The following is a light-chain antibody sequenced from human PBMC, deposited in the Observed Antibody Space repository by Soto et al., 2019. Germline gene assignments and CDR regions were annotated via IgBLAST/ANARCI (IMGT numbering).Light chain of an antibody. J-gene: IGKJ1*01. CDR2: GAS. Sequence: EIVLTQSPGTLSLTSGERATLSCRASQSVTNSYIAWYQQRPGQAPRLLMYGASSRATGIPDRFSGSGSGTDFTLTISRLEHEDFAVYYCQQYGTTPWTFGQGTKLEIK. V-gene: IGKV3-20*01. CDR3: QQYGTTPWT. CDR1: QSVTNSY.